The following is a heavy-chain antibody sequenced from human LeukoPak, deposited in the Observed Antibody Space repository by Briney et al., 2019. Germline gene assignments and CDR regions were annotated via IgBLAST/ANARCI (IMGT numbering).Heavy chain of an antibody. D-gene: IGHD6-13*01. J-gene: IGHJ5*02. CDR3: ARGSRLLGYSSSWYSESNWFDR. Sequence: SETMSLTCAVYGGSVSSYYWSWIRQPPGKGLEWIGEINHSGSTNYNPSLKSRVTISVDTSKNQISLKLSSVTAADTAVYYCARGSRLLGYSSSWYSESNWFDRCGQGTLATVCS. V-gene: IGHV4-34*01. CDR2: INHSGST. CDR1: GGSVSSYY.